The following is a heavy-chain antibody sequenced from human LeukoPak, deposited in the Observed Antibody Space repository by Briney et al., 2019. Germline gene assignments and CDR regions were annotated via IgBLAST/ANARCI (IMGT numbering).Heavy chain of an antibody. D-gene: IGHD3-9*01. V-gene: IGHV3-7*01. CDR1: GFPFSTYW. J-gene: IGHJ4*02. CDR2: IKGDESDK. CDR3: ARSGDDIFPRASFDY. Sequence: PGGSLRLSCAASGFPFSTYWMNWVRQAPGKGLEWVANIKGDESDKYYVDSVRGRFTISRDNAKNSLYLQMNSLRAEDTAVYYCARSGDDIFPRASFDYWGQGTLVTVSS.